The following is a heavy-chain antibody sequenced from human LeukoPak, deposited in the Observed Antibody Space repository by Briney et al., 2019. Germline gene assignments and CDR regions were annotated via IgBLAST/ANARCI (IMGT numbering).Heavy chain of an antibody. J-gene: IGHJ4*02. CDR3: ATCIEYSSTFDY. D-gene: IGHD2-2*01. V-gene: IGHV1-24*01. CDR1: GYTLTELS. Sequence: ASVKVSCKVSGYTLTELSMHWVRQAPGKGLEWMGGFDPEDGETIYAQKFQGRVTMTEHTSTDTAYMELSSLRSEDTAVYYCATCIEYSSTFDYWGQGTPVTVSS. CDR2: FDPEDGET.